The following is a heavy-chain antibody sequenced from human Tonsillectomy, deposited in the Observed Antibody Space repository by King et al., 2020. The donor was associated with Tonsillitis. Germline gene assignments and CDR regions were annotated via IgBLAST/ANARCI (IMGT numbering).Heavy chain of an antibody. J-gene: IGHJ4*02. CDR2: IDSDGSVT. CDR1: GFTFSRHW. CDR3: ARDGDGPITFDY. Sequence: VQLVESGGGLVQPGGSLRLSCATSGFTFSRHWMHWVRQAPGTGLVWVARIDSDGSVTPYADSVRGRFTISRDNVKNTRYLQMNGLRAEDTAVYYCARDGDGPITFDYWGQGTLVTVSS. V-gene: IGHV3-74*01. D-gene: IGHD3-3*01.